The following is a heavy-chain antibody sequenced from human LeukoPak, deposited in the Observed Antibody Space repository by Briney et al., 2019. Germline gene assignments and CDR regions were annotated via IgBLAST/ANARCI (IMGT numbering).Heavy chain of an antibody. Sequence: SETLSLTCTVSGGSIRSYYWTWIRQPPGKGLEWIGYIYDSGATNYNPSLKSRVTISVDTSKNQLSLKLSSVTAADTAVYFCARVGDHGDYVYLDYWGQGSLVTVSS. D-gene: IGHD4-17*01. CDR3: ARVGDHGDYVYLDY. V-gene: IGHV4-59*01. J-gene: IGHJ4*02. CDR1: GGSIRSYY. CDR2: IYDSGAT.